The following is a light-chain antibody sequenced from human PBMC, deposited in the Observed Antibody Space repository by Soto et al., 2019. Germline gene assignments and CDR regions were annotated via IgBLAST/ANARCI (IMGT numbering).Light chain of an antibody. CDR2: GAS. CDR1: RTVGNF. V-gene: IGKV3-15*01. CDR3: QQYNNWPPWT. Sequence: EIVLTQSPSTLSLSPGPRPTLSCRASRTVGNFLAWYQQKPGQAPRLIXYGASTRATGIPARFSGSGSGTEFTLTISSLQSEDFAVYYCQQYNNWPPWTFGQGTKVDIK. J-gene: IGKJ1*01.